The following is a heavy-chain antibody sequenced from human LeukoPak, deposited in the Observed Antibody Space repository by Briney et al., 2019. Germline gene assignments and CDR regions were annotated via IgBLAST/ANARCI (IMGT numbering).Heavy chain of an antibody. Sequence: APVKVSCKASGYTFTGYYMHWVRQAPGQGLEWMGWINPNSGGTNYAQKFQGRVTMTRDTSISTAYMELSRLRSDDTAVYYCARSGAAGTVTADWFDPWGQGTLVTVSS. J-gene: IGHJ5*02. D-gene: IGHD6-13*01. V-gene: IGHV1-2*02. CDR1: GYTFTGYY. CDR2: INPNSGGT. CDR3: ARSGAAGTVTADWFDP.